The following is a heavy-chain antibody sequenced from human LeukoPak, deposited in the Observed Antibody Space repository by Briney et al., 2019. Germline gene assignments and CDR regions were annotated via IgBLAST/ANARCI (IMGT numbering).Heavy chain of an antibody. V-gene: IGHV3-30-3*01. J-gene: IGHJ4*02. CDR1: GFTFSSYA. D-gene: IGHD2-21*02. CDR2: ISYDGSNK. Sequence: GGSLRLSCAASGFTFSSYAMYWVRQAPGKGLEWVAVISYDGSNKYYADSVKGRFTISRDNSKNTLYLQMNSLRAEDTAVYYCASNFGVAGDRLLDYWGQGTLVTVSS. CDR3: ASNFGVAGDRLLDY.